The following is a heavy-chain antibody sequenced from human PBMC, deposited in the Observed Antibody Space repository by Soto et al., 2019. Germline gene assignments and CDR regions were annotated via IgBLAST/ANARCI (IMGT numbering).Heavy chain of an antibody. D-gene: IGHD6-6*01. J-gene: IGHJ4*02. CDR3: AGRISARTYYFGY. CDR1: GGSITAVGYS. Sequence: SESLSLTCAVSGGSITAVGYSWSWIRQPPGKGLEWIGYIFHSGISYSNPSLKGRVTMSVDGSKNRFSLRLSSVTAADTAVYYCAGRISARTYYFGYWGQGTLVTVSS. V-gene: IGHV4-30-2*01. CDR2: IFHSGIS.